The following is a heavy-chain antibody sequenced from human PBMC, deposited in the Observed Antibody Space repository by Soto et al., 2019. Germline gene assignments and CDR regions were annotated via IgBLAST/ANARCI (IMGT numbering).Heavy chain of an antibody. CDR2: IYLGDSDT. CDR3: ARLGSGSPIYYYYYMDV. D-gene: IGHD3-10*01. J-gene: IGHJ6*03. V-gene: IGHV5-51*01. Sequence: PGESLKISCQGSGYSFSMYWIAWVRQMPGKVPEWMGIIYLGDSDTRYSPSFQGQVTISADKSISTAYLQWSSLKASDTAMYYCARLGSGSPIYYYYYMDVWGKGTTVTVSS. CDR1: GYSFSMYW.